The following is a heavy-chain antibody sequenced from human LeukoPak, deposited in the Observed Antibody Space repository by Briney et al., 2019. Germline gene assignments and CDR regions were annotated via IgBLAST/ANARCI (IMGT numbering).Heavy chain of an antibody. D-gene: IGHD3-22*01. CDR2: IYTSGST. CDR1: GGSISSGSYY. J-gene: IGHJ4*02. V-gene: IGHV4-61*02. Sequence: SQTLSLTCTVSGGSISSGSYYWSWIRQPAGKGLEWIGRIYTSGSTNYNPSPKSRVTISIDTSKNQFSLKLNSVTAADTAVYYCASGGQYYYDSSGYSVWGQGTLVTVSS. CDR3: ASGGQYYYDSSGYSV.